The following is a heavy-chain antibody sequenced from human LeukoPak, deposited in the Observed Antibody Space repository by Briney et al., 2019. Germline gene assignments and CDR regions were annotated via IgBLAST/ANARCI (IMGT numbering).Heavy chain of an antibody. CDR3: AKRLYDNSGHDY. Sequence: GSLRLSCAASGFIFSSYAMSWVRQAPGKGLEWVSTISGSGGSTYYADSVRGRFTISRDNSKNTLYLQMNSLRAEDTAVYYCAKRLYDNSGHDYWGQGTLVTVSS. CDR1: GFIFSSYA. V-gene: IGHV3-23*01. CDR2: ISGSGGST. D-gene: IGHD3-22*01. J-gene: IGHJ4*02.